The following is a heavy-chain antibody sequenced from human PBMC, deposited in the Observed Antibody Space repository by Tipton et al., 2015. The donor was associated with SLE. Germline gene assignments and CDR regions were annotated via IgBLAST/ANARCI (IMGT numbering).Heavy chain of an antibody. J-gene: IGHJ3*02. V-gene: IGHV3-30-3*01. CDR1: GFTFSSYA. Sequence: SLRLSCAASGFTFSSYAMHWVRQAPGKGLEWVAVISYDGSNKYYADSAKGRFTISRDNSKNTLYLQMNSLRAEDTAVYYCAKAGYSSGWYAAFDIWGQGTMVTVSS. CDR3: AKAGYSSGWYAAFDI. CDR2: ISYDGSNK. D-gene: IGHD6-19*01.